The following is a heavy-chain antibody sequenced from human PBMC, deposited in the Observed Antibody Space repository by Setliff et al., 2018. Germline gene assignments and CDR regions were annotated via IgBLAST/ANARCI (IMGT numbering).Heavy chain of an antibody. D-gene: IGHD6-13*01. CDR1: GYSFTSYW. J-gene: IGHJ6*02. CDR2: IYPGDSDT. Sequence: PGESLTISCKGSGYSFTSYWIGWVRQMPGKGLEWMGIIYPGDSDTRYSPSFQGQATISADKSISTAYLQWSSLKASDTAMYYCARVGQQLVYYYYGMDVWGQGTTVTVSS. V-gene: IGHV5-51*01. CDR3: ARVGQQLVYYYYGMDV.